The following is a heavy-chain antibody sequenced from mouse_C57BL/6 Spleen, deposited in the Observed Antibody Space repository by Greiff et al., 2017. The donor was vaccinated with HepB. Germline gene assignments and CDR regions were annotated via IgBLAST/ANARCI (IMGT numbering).Heavy chain of an antibody. D-gene: IGHD2-1*01. CDR1: GFTFSDYY. V-gene: IGHV5-16*01. CDR3: ARVTGYWYFDV. J-gene: IGHJ1*03. Sequence: EVMLVESEGGLVQPGSSMKLSCTASGFTFSDYYMAWVRQVPEKGLEWVANINYDGSSTYYLDSLKSRFIISRDNAKNILYLQMSSLKSEDTATYCCARVTGYWYFDVWGTGTTVTVSS. CDR2: INYDGSST.